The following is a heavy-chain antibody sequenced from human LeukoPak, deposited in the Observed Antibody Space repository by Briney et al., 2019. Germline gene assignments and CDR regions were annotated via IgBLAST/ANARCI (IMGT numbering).Heavy chain of an antibody. J-gene: IGHJ4*02. CDR2: ISGSGGST. CDR3: ARGYYYDSSGYYRGDFDY. V-gene: IGHV3-23*01. Sequence: GGSLRLSCAASGFTFSSYWMHWVRQAPGKGLEWVSAISGSGGSTYYADSVKGRFTISRDNAKNSLYLQMNSLRAEDTALYYCARGYYYDSSGYYRGDFDYWGQGTLVTVSS. CDR1: GFTFSSYW. D-gene: IGHD3-22*01.